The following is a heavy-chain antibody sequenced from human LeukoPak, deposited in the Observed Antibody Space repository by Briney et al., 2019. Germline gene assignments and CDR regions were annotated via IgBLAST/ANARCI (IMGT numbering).Heavy chain of an antibody. J-gene: IGHJ4*02. V-gene: IGHV3-11*06. CDR1: GFTFSDYY. CDR3: ARDPGGYSYVIYYFDY. D-gene: IGHD5-18*01. Sequence: GGSLRLSCAASGFTFSDYYMSWIRQAPGKGLEWVSSISSSSSYIYYADSVKGRFTISRDNAKNSLYLQMNSLRAEDTAVYYCARDPGGYSYVIYYFDYWGQGTLVTVSS. CDR2: ISSSSSYI.